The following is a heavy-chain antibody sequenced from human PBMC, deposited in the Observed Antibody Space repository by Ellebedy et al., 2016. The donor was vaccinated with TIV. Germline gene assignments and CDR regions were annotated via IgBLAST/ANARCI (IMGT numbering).Heavy chain of an antibody. CDR1: GGSFSGYY. CDR2: INHSGST. D-gene: IGHD3-10*01. V-gene: IGHV4-34*01. Sequence: MPSETLSLTCAVYGGSFSGYYWSWIRQPPGKGLEWIGEINHSGSTNYNPSLKSRVTVSVDTSKNQFSLKLSSVTAADTAVYYCARGISHYYYGSGSYYGHWFDPWGQGTLVNVSS. J-gene: IGHJ5*02. CDR3: ARGISHYYYGSGSYYGHWFDP.